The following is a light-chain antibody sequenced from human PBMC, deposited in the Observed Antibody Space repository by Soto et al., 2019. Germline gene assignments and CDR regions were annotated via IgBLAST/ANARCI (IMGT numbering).Light chain of an antibody. V-gene: IGLV1-44*01. J-gene: IGLJ1*01. CDR3: AAWDDSLIGYV. CDR1: RSNIGSQN. CDR2: NNN. Sequence: QSVLTQPPSTSGTPGQRVTISCSGSRSNIGSQNVNWYQQLPGTAPKLLIYNNNQRPSGVPDRLSGSKSGTSASLAISGFQSEDEAAYYCAAWDDSLIGYVFGTGTQVTVL.